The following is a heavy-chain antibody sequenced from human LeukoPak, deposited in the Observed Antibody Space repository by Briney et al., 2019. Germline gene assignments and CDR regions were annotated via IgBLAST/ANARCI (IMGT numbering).Heavy chain of an antibody. CDR1: GGSISSSNW. CDR3: ALAVAGEYFQH. Sequence: SGTLSLTCAVSGGSISSSNWWSWVRQPPGKGLEWIGEIYHSGSTNYNPSLKSRVTISVDKSKNQFSLNLSSVTAADTAVYYCALAVAGEYFQHWGQGALVTVSS. D-gene: IGHD6-19*01. CDR2: IYHSGST. J-gene: IGHJ1*01. V-gene: IGHV4-4*02.